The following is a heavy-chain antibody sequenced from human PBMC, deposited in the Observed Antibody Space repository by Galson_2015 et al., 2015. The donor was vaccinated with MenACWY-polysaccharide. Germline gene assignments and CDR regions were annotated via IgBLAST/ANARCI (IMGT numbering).Heavy chain of an antibody. J-gene: IGHJ5*02. CDR1: GGSISSGDYY. CDR3: ARSLDYCSSTSCYTRGRGPAEFDP. Sequence: TLSLTCTVSGGSISSGDYYWSWIRQPPGKGLEWIGYIYYSGSTYYNPSLKSRVTISVDTSKNQFSLKLSSVTAADTAVYYCARSLDYCSSTSCYTRGRGPAEFDPWGQGTLVTVSS. V-gene: IGHV4-30-4*01. D-gene: IGHD2-2*02. CDR2: IYYSGST.